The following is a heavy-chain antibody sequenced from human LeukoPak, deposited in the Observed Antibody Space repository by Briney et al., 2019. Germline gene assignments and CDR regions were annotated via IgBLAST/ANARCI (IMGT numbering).Heavy chain of an antibody. CDR2: ISYDGSNK. CDR1: GFTFSSYG. D-gene: IGHD2-15*01. J-gene: IGHJ4*02. V-gene: IGHV3-30*03. CDR3: ARDPGYCSGGSCYSSSRFDY. Sequence: GGSLRLSCAASGFTFSSYGMHWVRQAPGKGLEWVAVISYDGSNKYYADSVKGRFTISRDNSKNTLYLQMNSLRAEDTAVYYCARDPGYCSGGSCYSSSRFDYWGQGTLVTVPS.